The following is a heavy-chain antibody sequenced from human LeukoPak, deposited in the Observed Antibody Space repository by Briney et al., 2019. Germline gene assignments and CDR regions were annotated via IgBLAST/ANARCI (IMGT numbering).Heavy chain of an antibody. V-gene: IGHV3-30*02. D-gene: IGHD3-22*01. Sequence: PGGSLRLSCAASGFTLTNYAMHWVRQAPGKGLAWVAYLRSDASYQGYPDSVKGRFTISRDSSKNTIYLHMNSLRAEDTAVYYCAKDEPYYYDSSGYTFDYWGQGTLVTVSS. CDR1: GFTLTNYA. CDR3: AKDEPYYYDSSGYTFDY. J-gene: IGHJ4*02. CDR2: LRSDASYQ.